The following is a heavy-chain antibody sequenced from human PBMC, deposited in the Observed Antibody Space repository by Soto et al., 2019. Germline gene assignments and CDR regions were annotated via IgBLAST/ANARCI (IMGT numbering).Heavy chain of an antibody. CDR3: ASSNVLRYFDWLLHPFDY. J-gene: IGHJ4*02. CDR1: GYTFTSYG. V-gene: IGHV1-18*01. CDR2: ISAYNGNT. Sequence: ASVKVSCKASGYTFTSYGISWVRQAPGQGLEWMGWISAYNGNTKYAQKLQGRVTMTTDTSTSTAYMELRSLRSDDTAVYYCASSNVLRYFDWLLHPFDYWGQGTLVTVSS. D-gene: IGHD3-9*01.